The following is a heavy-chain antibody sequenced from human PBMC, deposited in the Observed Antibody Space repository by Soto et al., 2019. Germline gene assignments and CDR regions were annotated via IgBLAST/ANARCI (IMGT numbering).Heavy chain of an antibody. CDR3: ARLNGYCLRTSCHGYYVMDV. CDR2: IYSTENT. Sequence: PSETLSLTCSVSGGSVSSNSYTWVWIRQSPGKGLEWIASIYSTENTYYHTSLLSRVTISVDTSMNEYSLRLSSMTAADTAVYYFARLNGYCLRTSCHGYYVMDVWGQGTTVTVS. D-gene: IGHD2-2*03. V-gene: IGHV4-39*01. J-gene: IGHJ6*02. CDR1: GGSVSSNSYT.